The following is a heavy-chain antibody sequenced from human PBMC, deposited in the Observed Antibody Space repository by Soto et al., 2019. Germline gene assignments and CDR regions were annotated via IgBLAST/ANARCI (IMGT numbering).Heavy chain of an antibody. CDR3: ARDGSAAGAYYYYGMDV. CDR2: INPNSGGT. J-gene: IGHJ6*02. V-gene: IGHV1-2*04. CDR1: GYTFTGYY. D-gene: IGHD6-13*01. Sequence: ASVKVSCKASGYTFTGYYIHWVRQAPGQGLEWMGWINPNSGGTNYAQKFQGWVTMTRDTSISTAYMELSRLRSDDTAVYYCARDGSAAGAYYYYGMDVWGQGTTVTVSS.